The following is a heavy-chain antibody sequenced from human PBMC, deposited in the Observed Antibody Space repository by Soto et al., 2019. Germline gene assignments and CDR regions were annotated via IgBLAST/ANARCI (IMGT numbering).Heavy chain of an antibody. CDR3: ARESGGATATLDYYYCYVAV. CDR1: GDSFNDYY. Sequence: QVQLVQSGAEVRKPGASVTVSCRSSGDSFNDYYIHWVRQAPGQGFEWMGWINPNGGVTKYAQKFQGRVSMTRDTSIRTVYMQLSRLRSDDTAVYYCARESGGATATLDYYYCYVAVWGVGTTVTVSS. D-gene: IGHD5-12*01. CDR2: INPNGGVT. V-gene: IGHV1-2*02. J-gene: IGHJ6*03.